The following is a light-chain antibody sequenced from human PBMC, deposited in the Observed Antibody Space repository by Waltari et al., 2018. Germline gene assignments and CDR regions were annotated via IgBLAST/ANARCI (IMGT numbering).Light chain of an antibody. CDR1: SSDVGFYNY. Sequence: QSALTQPASVSGSPGQSITISCTGTSSDVGFYNYVSWYQQHPGKAPKLMIYDCRERPSVVSSRFSCYKYSNTASLTISELQADDEAVYYCNAYTGRRTWVVGGGTKLTVL. J-gene: IGLJ3*02. V-gene: IGLV2-14*01. CDR3: NAYTGRRTWV. CDR2: DCR.